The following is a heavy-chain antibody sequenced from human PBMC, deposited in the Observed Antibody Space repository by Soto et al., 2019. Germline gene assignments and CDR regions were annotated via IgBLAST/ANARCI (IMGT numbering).Heavy chain of an antibody. D-gene: IGHD3-10*01. V-gene: IGHV3-23*01. J-gene: IGHJ6*02. CDR2: ISGGGSNT. CDR1: GFPFSSYV. CDR3: AKDLKVSGSHYGTLNYYYGMDV. Sequence: EVQLLESGGGLVQRGGSLRLSCAASGFPFSSYVMSWVRQAPGKGLEWVSGISGGGSNTFYADSVKGRFTISRDNSKNTLYLQINSLRAEDTAVYYCAKDLKVSGSHYGTLNYYYGMDVWGQGTTVSVSS.